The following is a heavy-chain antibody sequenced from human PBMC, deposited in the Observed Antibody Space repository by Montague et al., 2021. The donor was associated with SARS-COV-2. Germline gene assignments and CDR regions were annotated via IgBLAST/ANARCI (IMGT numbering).Heavy chain of an antibody. Sequence: SETLSLTSAVYGGSFSGYYWTWIRQPPGKGLEWIGEINHSGSTNYNPSLKSRVTISVDTSKNQFSLKLSSVTAADTAVYYCARRRRGIAAAVNWFDPWGQGTLVTVSS. V-gene: IGHV4-34*01. CDR2: INHSGST. CDR1: GGSFSGYY. CDR3: ARRRRGIAAAVNWFDP. J-gene: IGHJ5*02. D-gene: IGHD6-13*01.